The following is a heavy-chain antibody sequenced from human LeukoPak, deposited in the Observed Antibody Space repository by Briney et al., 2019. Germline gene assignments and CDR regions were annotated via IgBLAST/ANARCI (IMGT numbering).Heavy chain of an antibody. CDR1: GYTFTSYG. Sequence: GASVKVSCKASGYTFTSYGISWVRQAPGQGLEWMGWINPDNGGTTYAQKFQGRVTMTRDMSITTVYMELSRLRSDDTAVYYCARDPSNCGYDYLYYFDYWGQGTLVTVSS. CDR3: ARDPSNCGYDYLYYFDY. V-gene: IGHV1-2*02. CDR2: INPDNGGT. D-gene: IGHD5-12*01. J-gene: IGHJ4*02.